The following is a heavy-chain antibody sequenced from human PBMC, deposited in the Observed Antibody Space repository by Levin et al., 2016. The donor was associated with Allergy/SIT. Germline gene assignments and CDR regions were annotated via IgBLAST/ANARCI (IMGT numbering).Heavy chain of an antibody. CDR2: INHSGST. Sequence: VRQMPGKGLEWIGEINHSGSTNYNPSLKSQVTISVDTSKNQFSLKLSSVTAADTAVYYCARGITIFGVVILRGGFDPWGQGTLVTVSS. J-gene: IGHJ5*02. CDR3: ARGITIFGVVILRGGFDP. D-gene: IGHD3-3*01. V-gene: IGHV4-34*01.